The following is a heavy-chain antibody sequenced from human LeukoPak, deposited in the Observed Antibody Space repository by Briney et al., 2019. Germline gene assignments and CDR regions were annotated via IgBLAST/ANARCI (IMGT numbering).Heavy chain of an antibody. D-gene: IGHD3-10*01. J-gene: IGHJ4*02. CDR1: GGSISSNSHY. V-gene: IGHV4-39*01. CDR2: IYYSGST. CDR3: ARLSGSVTLDY. Sequence: PSETLSLTCTVSGGSISSNSHYWGWIRQPPGKGLEWIGSIYYSGSTYYNPSLKSRVTISVDTSKNQFSLKLSSVTAADTAVYYCARLSGSVTLDYWGQGTLVTVSS.